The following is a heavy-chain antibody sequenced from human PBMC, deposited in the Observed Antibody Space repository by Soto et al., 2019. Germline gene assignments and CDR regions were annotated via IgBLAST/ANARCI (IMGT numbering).Heavy chain of an antibody. V-gene: IGHV5-51*01. J-gene: IGHJ6*02. CDR2: IYPADSET. Sequence: GESLKISCKGSGFSFSNYWIGWVRQMPGKGLEWMGSIYPADSETRYSPSFQGHVTMSADKSTSTAHLQWSTLKASDTAMYYCARDFAAVLYGVDVWGQGTTVTVSS. CDR1: GFSFSNYW. CDR3: ARDFAAVLYGVDV. D-gene: IGHD6-25*01.